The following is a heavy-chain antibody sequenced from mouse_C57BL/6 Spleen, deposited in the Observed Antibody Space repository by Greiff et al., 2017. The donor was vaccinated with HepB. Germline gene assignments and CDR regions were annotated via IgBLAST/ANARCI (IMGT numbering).Heavy chain of an antibody. CDR2: ISYDGSN. D-gene: IGHD2-5*01. J-gene: IGHJ2*01. CDR3: ARVRSYSNFFFDY. V-gene: IGHV3-6*01. Sequence: EVHLVESGPGLVKPSQSLSLTCSVTGYSITSGYYWNWIRQFPGNKLEWMGYISYDGSNNYNPSLKNRISITRDTSKNQFFLKLNSVTTEDTATYYCARVRSYSNFFFDYWGQGTTLTVSS. CDR1: GYSITSGYY.